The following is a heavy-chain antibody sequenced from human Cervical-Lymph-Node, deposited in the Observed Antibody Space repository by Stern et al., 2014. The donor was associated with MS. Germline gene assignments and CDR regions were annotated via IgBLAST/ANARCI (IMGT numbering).Heavy chain of an antibody. CDR1: GFTVRLHY. J-gene: IGHJ4*02. D-gene: IGHD3-10*01. CDR2: IYSGGNT. CDR3: ARGQSIGTPEGDY. V-gene: IGHV3-53*01. Sequence: EVQLVESGGGLIQPGGSLRLSCAASGFTVRLHYMFWVRQAPGKGLEWVSIIYSGGNTYYADSVKGRFIISRDNSKNMMFLQMNSLKVEDTAVYYCARGQSIGTPEGDYWGQGTQVTVSS.